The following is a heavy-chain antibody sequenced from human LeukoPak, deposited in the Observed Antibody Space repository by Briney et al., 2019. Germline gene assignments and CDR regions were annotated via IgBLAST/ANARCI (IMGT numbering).Heavy chain of an antibody. CDR3: ARAFDRTTVTYYYYYYMDV. CDR2: INPNSGGT. D-gene: IGHD4-17*01. CDR1: GYTFTGYY. Sequence: ASVKVSCKASGYTFTGYYMHWVRQAPGQGLGWMGWINPNSGGTNYAQKFQGRVTMTRDTSISTAYMELSRLRSDDTAVYYCARAFDRTTVTYYYYYYMDVWGKGTTVTISS. J-gene: IGHJ6*03. V-gene: IGHV1-2*02.